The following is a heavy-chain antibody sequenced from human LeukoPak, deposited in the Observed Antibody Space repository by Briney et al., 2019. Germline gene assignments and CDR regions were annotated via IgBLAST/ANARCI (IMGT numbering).Heavy chain of an antibody. J-gene: IGHJ4*02. V-gene: IGHV3-11*01. CDR3: ARTLDYDFWNGYYSFDY. CDR1: GFTFSDYY. D-gene: IGHD3-3*01. CDR2: ISSSGSTI. Sequence: PGGSLRLSCAASGFTFSDYYMSWIRQAPGKGLEWVSYISSSGSTIYYADSVEGRFTISRDNAKNSLYLQMNSLRAEDTAVYYCARTLDYDFWNGYYSFDYWGQGTLVTVSS.